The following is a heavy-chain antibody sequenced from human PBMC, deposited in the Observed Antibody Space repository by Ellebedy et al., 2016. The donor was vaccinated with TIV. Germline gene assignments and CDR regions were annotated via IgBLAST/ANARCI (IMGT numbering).Heavy chain of an antibody. CDR1: GGTFSSYA. J-gene: IGHJ4*02. CDR3: ARDGRSIAVAGTEIGFDY. D-gene: IGHD6-19*01. V-gene: IGHV1-69*13. Sequence: SVKVSCXASGGTFSSYAISWVRQAPGQGLEWMGGIIPIFGTANYAQKFQGRVTITADESTSTAYMELRSLRSEDTAVYYCARDGRSIAVAGTEIGFDYWGQGTLVTVSS. CDR2: IIPIFGTA.